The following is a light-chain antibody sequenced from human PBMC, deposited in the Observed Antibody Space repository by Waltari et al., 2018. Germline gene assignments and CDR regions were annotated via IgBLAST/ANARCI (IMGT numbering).Light chain of an antibody. CDR1: SSDVGRYNP. CDR3: CSYAGSSTPVV. J-gene: IGLJ2*01. Sequence: QSALTQPASVSGSPGQSITISCPGTSSDVGRYNPVSWYRQHPGKAPKRMIYEGSKRPSGVSNRFSGSKSGNTASLTISGLQAEDEADYYCCSYAGSSTPVVFGGGTKLTVL. V-gene: IGLV2-23*01. CDR2: EGS.